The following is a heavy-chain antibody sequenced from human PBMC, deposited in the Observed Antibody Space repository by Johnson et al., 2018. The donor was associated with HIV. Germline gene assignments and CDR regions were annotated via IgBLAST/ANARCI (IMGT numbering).Heavy chain of an antibody. CDR2: TDNKGRNT. V-gene: IGHV3-64*01. J-gene: IGHJ3*02. D-gene: IGHD3-10*01. CDR1: GFTFSNYG. CDR3: ARASGEWDAFDI. Sequence: VQLVESGGGVVQPGGSLRLSCAASGFTFSNYGMHWVRQAPGEGLEYVSGTDNKGRNTYYANSVKGRFTIFRDNSKNTLYLQMGSLRAEDMAVYYCARASGEWDAFDIWGQGTVVTVSS.